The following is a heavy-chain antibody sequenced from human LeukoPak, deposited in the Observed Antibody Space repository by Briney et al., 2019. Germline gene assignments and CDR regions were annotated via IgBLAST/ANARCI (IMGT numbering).Heavy chain of an antibody. CDR3: ARGDRDYDAFDV. J-gene: IGHJ3*01. CDR2: IYYSGST. Sequence: SETLSLTCTISGASIDSYYWSWIRQPPGKGLEWIGYIYYSGSTNYNPSLKSRGTISVDTSKNQFSLELTSVTDADTAVYYCARGDRDYDAFDVWGHGTPVTVSS. D-gene: IGHD3-10*01. CDR1: GASIDSYY. V-gene: IGHV4-59*01.